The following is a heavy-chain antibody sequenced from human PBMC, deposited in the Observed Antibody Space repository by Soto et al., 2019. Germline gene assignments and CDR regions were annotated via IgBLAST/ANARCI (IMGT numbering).Heavy chain of an antibody. D-gene: IGHD3-22*01. CDR2: IYYSGSS. Sequence: ASEILSRTCTVSGGSISGGGYCWNWNLQPPGKGLEWIGYIYYSGSSFYNPSLKSRITMSVDTSKNHFSLRLSSVTAADTALYFCARIRTEQYSDTSGYLDYWGQGSLVTVSS. CDR1: GGSISGGGYC. V-gene: IGHV4-30-4*01. CDR3: ARIRTEQYSDTSGYLDY. J-gene: IGHJ4*02.